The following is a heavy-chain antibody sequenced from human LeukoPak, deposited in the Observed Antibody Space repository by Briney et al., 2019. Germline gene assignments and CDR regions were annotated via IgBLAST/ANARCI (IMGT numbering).Heavy chain of an antibody. CDR1: GFTFSGSA. V-gene: IGHV3-73*01. CDR3: ANGPPAGGATGTSD. CDR2: IRSKANSYAT. Sequence: PGGSLRLSCAASGFTFSGSALHWVRQASGKGLEWVGRIRSKANSYATAYAASVKGRFTISRDDSKNTAYLQMNSLRAEDTAVYYCANGPPAGGATGTSDWGQGTMVTVSS. J-gene: IGHJ3*01. D-gene: IGHD1-1*01.